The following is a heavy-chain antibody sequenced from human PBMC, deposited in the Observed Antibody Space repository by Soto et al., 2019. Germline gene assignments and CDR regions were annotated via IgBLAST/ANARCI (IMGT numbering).Heavy chain of an antibody. CDR3: AKVGVLRTNFRWFDL. V-gene: IGHV3-21*01. CDR2: ITISGNYI. CDR1: GFAFHTYT. J-gene: IGHJ5*02. Sequence: GGTLRRSCAASGFAFHTYTMEWLRQPPGKGLEWVSSITISGNYIYYADSVNGRFTISRDNGRNSVYLQMNSLRAEDTAVSYCAKVGVLRTNFRWFDLWVQGPLVTFSS. D-gene: IGHD2-8*01.